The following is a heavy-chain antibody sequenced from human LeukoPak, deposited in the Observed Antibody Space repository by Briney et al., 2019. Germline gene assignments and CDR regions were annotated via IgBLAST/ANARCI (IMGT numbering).Heavy chain of an antibody. J-gene: IGHJ3*02. Sequence: PGGSLRLSCAASGFTFNTYSINWVRQAPGRGLEWVSYISSSSSTIYYADSVKGRFTISRDNSKNTLYLQMNSLRAEDTAVYYCAKSLGGNWHDAFDIWGQGTMVTVSS. D-gene: IGHD4-23*01. CDR2: ISSSSSTI. CDR3: AKSLGGNWHDAFDI. CDR1: GFTFNTYS. V-gene: IGHV3-48*01.